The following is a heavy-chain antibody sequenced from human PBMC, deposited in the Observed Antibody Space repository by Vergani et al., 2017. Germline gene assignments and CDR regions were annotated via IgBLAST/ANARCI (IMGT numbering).Heavy chain of an antibody. CDR2: INPSGGHT. Sequence: QVQVVQSGAEVKKSGASVKVSCKTSGYTFSNYYMHWVRQAPGQGLEWMGIINPSGGHTNYAQKFQGRVTMTRDTSTSTVYMELSSLRSEDTAIYYCARDWYGSGSYALDWGQGTLVTVSS. J-gene: IGHJ4*02. CDR1: GYTFSNYY. CDR3: ARDWYGSGSYALD. D-gene: IGHD3-10*01. V-gene: IGHV1-46*01.